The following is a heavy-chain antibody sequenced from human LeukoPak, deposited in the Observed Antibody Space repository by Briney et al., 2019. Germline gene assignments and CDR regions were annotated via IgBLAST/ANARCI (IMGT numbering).Heavy chain of an antibody. CDR3: AKGYSYGTGYNWFDP. D-gene: IGHD5-18*01. J-gene: IGHJ5*02. Sequence: PSQTLSLTCTVSGGSISSGGYYWSWIRQHPGKGLEWIAYIYYSGSTYYNPSHKSRFTISVDTSKNQFSLKLSSVTAADTAVSYCAKGYSYGTGYNWFDPWGQGTLVTVSS. CDR2: IYYSGST. V-gene: IGHV4-31*03. CDR1: GGSISSGGYY.